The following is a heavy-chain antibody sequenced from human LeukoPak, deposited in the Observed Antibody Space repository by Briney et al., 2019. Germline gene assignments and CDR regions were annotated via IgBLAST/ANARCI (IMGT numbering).Heavy chain of an antibody. J-gene: IGHJ3*02. CDR3: AKGSGYCSSTSCYLDAFDI. CDR2: ISGSGGST. CDR1: GFTFSSYA. V-gene: IGHV3-23*01. Sequence: GGSLRLSCAASGFTFSSYAMSWVRQAPGKGQEWVSAISGSGGSTYYADSVKGRFTISRDNSKNTLYLQMNSLRAEDTAVYYCAKGSGYCSSTSCYLDAFDIWGQGTMVTVSS. D-gene: IGHD2-2*03.